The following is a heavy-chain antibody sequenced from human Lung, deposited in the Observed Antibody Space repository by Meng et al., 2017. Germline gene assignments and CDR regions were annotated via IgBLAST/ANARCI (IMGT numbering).Heavy chain of an antibody. Sequence: GHLQESGPGLVKPSQTLSLTCTVAGGSISSSNYYWSWIRQPPGKGLEWSGHIYNSGSTYYNPSPKSRIIISVDTSKNQFSLKLSSVTAADTAVYYCARGQKGYFDLWGRGTLVTVFS. V-gene: IGHV4-30-4*01. CDR2: IYNSGST. CDR1: GGSISSSNYY. CDR3: ARGQKGYFDL. J-gene: IGHJ2*01.